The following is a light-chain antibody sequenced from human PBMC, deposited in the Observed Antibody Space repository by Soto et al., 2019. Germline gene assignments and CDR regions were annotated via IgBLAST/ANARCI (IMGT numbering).Light chain of an antibody. CDR3: CAYVRSNALL. J-gene: IGLJ2*01. Sequence: QSALTQPASVSGSPGQSITISCTGTSSDVGSYNLVSWYQHHPGKAPKFIIYEDNKRPSGGSNRFSGSKSGNTASLTISGLQAEDEADYYCCAYVRSNALLFGGGTKLTVL. CDR1: SSDVGSYNL. V-gene: IGLV2-23*01. CDR2: EDN.